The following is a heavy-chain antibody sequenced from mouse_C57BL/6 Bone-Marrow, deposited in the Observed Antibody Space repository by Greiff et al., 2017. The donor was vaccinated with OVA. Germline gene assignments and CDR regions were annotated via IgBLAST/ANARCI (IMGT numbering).Heavy chain of an antibody. D-gene: IGHD4-1*01. CDR2: INPNNGGT. V-gene: IGHV1-26*01. CDR3: ARMNWDRDY. J-gene: IGHJ2*01. CDR1: GYTFTDYY. Sequence: VQLQQSGPELVKPGASVKISCKASGYTFTDYYMNWVKQSHGKSLEWIGDINPNNGGTSYNQKFKGKATLTVDKSSSTAYMELRSLTSEDSAVYYCARMNWDRDYWGQGTTLTVSS.